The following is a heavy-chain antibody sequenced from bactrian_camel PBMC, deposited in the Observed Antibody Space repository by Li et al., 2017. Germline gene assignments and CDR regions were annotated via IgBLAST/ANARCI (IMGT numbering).Heavy chain of an antibody. Sequence: VQLVESGGGLVQPGGSLRLSCAASGFILSAFGMSWVRQRPGRELEWVSSVTESHGVSSVEDSVKGRFAISRDNGKNTLYLEMNSLKPEDTAMYYCAADVGTTGPVSWCGLGDPQYQYWGQGTQVTVS. CDR3: AADVGTTGPVSWCGLGDPQYQY. J-gene: IGHJ4*01. CDR1: GFILSAFG. V-gene: IGHV3S40*01. D-gene: IGHD5*01. CDR2: VTESHGVS.